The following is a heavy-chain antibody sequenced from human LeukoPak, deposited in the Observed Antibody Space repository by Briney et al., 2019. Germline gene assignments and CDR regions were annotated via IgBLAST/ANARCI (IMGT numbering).Heavy chain of an antibody. CDR2: IYTSGST. CDR3: ARGQGPPLYGSGSYYNWFDP. V-gene: IGHV4-61*02. Sequence: SQTLSLTCTVSGGSMSSGSYYWSWIRQPAGKGLEWIGRIYTSGSTNYNPSLKSRVTISVDTSKNQFSLKLSSVTAADTAVYYCARGQGPPLYGSGSYYNWFDPWGQGTLVTVSS. J-gene: IGHJ5*02. CDR1: GGSMSSGSYY. D-gene: IGHD3-10*01.